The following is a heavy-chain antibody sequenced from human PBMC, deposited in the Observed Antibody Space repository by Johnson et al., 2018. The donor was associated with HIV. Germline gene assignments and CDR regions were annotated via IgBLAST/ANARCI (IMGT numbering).Heavy chain of an antibody. J-gene: IGHJ3*02. CDR1: GFTFSSYG. V-gene: IGHV3-30*02. CDR3: AREGRDCYSPSAFDS. CDR2: IRYDGSNK. Sequence: QVQLVESGGGVVQPGGSLRLSCAASGFTFSSYGMHWVRQAPGKGLEWVAFIRYDGSNKYYADSVRGRFTIPRDNSKNTLYLQMNSLRAEDTAVYYCAREGRDCYSPSAFDSWGQGTRVTVSA. D-gene: IGHD5-24*01.